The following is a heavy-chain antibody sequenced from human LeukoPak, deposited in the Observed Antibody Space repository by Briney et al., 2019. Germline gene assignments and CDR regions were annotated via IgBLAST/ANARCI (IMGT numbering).Heavy chain of an antibody. CDR2: FRPGDSYI. Sequence: GESLKISCKGSGYSFTTDRIGWVRQMPGKGLEWMVIFRPGDSYIGYSPSFQGQVTISVDKSINTAYLQWSSLKASDSAFYYCAAGGGYWGQGTLVTVSS. J-gene: IGHJ4*02. V-gene: IGHV5-51*01. D-gene: IGHD3-16*01. CDR3: AAGGGY. CDR1: GYSFTTDR.